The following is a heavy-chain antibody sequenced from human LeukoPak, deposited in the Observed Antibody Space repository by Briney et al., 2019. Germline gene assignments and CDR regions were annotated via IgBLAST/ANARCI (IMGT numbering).Heavy chain of an antibody. D-gene: IGHD2-2*01. CDR2: INPNSGGT. CDR1: VYTFTGYY. J-gene: IGHJ4*02. Sequence: GASVKVSCKASVYTFTGYYMHWVRQAPGQGLEWMGWINPNSGGTNYAQKFQGRVTMTRDTSISTAYMELSRLRSDDTAVYYCASSGGDIVVVPAVLYDWGQGTLVTVSS. CDR3: ASSGGDIVVVPAVLYD. V-gene: IGHV1-2*02.